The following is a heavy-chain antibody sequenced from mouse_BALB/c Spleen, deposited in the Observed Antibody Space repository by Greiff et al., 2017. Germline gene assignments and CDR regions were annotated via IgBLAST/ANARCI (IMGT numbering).Heavy chain of an antibody. J-gene: IGHJ3*01. CDR1: GFSLTSYG. V-gene: IGHV2-9*02. D-gene: IGHD2-4*01. Sequence: LVAPSQSLSITCTVSGFSLTSYGVHWVRQPPGKGLEWLGVIWAGGSTNYNSALMSRLSISKDNSKSQVFLKMNSLQTDDTAMYYCARTPYDYDEAWFAYWGQGTLVTVSA. CDR3: ARTPYDYDEAWFAY. CDR2: IWAGGST.